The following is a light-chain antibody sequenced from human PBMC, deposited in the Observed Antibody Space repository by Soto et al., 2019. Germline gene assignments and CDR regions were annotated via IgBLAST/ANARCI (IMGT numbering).Light chain of an antibody. CDR1: QSVSSSY. CDR3: QQYGSSPRT. Sequence: EIFLTQSPFTLSLSPLEIATLSCRPSQSVSSSYLAWYQQKPGQAPRLLIYGASSRATGIPDRFSGSGSGTDFTLTISRLEPEDFAVYYCQQYGSSPRTFGQGTRLEIK. CDR2: GAS. V-gene: IGKV3-20*01. J-gene: IGKJ5*01.